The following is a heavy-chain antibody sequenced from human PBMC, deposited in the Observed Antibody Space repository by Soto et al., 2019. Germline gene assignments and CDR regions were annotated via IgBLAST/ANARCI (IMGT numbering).Heavy chain of an antibody. D-gene: IGHD2-8*02. J-gene: IGHJ4*02. Sequence: ASVKVSCKASGYTFTSTWMHWVRQAPGQGLEWMGIINPYGGAATYAEKFQGRVTMTRDTSTATDYMELSSLRSEDTAAYYCARDKITGLFDYWGQGTLVTVSS. CDR3: ARDKITGLFDY. CDR2: INPYGGAA. V-gene: IGHV1-46*01. CDR1: GYTFTSTW.